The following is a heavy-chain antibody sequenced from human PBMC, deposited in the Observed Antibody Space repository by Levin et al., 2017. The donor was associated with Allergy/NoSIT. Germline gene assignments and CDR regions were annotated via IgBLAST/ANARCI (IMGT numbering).Heavy chain of an antibody. CDR2: ISGSGGST. Sequence: LSLTCAASGFTFSSYAMSWVRQAPGKGLEWVSAISGSGGSTYYADSVKGRFTISRDNSKNTLYLQMNSLRAEDTAVYYCAKDARTSRSNFDYWGQGTLVTVSS. CDR1: GFTFSSYA. V-gene: IGHV3-23*01. CDR3: AKDARTSRSNFDY. D-gene: IGHD2-2*01. J-gene: IGHJ4*02.